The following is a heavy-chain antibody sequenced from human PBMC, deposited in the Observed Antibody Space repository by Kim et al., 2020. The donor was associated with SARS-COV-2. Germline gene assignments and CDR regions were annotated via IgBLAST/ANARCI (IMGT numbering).Heavy chain of an antibody. Sequence: SVKGRSTISRDNSKNTLDLHMNGMRAEDTAVYYCARAPDYYDSSGYLDYWGQGALVTVSS. CDR3: ARAPDYYDSSGYLDY. V-gene: IGHV3-30*01. J-gene: IGHJ4*02. D-gene: IGHD3-22*01.